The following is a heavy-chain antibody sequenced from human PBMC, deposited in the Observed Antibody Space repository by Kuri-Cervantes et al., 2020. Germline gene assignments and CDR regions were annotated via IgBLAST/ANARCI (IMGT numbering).Heavy chain of an antibody. CDR3: ARDQCSSTPCPYSYFDL. Sequence: GESLKISCAASGFTFSSYAMSWVRQAPGKGLEWVANIKKDGSEISYVDSVKGRFTISRDNAKNTLYLQMNSLRAEDTAVYYCARDQCSSTPCPYSYFDLWGRGTLVTVSS. CDR2: IKKDGSEI. D-gene: IGHD2-2*01. J-gene: IGHJ2*01. CDR1: GFTFSSYA. V-gene: IGHV3-7*01.